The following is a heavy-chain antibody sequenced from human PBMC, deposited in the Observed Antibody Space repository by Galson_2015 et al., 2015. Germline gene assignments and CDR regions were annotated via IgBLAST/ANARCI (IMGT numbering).Heavy chain of an antibody. V-gene: IGHV3-49*03. J-gene: IGHJ4*02. CDR3: TRRKVSSSASFDY. CDR2: IRSKDFGGTT. CDR1: GFTFGDYA. Sequence: SLRLSCAASGFTFGDYAMSWFRQAPGQGLEWVGFIRSKDFGGTTEYAASVKGRFTISRDDSKSIAHLQMNGLRTDATAVYYCTRRKVSSSASFDYWGQGSLVTVSS. D-gene: IGHD6-6*01.